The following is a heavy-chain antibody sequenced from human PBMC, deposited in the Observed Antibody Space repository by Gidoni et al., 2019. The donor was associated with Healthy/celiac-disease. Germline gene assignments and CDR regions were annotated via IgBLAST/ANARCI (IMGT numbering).Heavy chain of an antibody. CDR1: GFSFTNYW. CDR3: ARDWPAARGRENWFDF. J-gene: IGHJ5*01. CDR2: IKQDGSVK. D-gene: IGHD6-6*01. Sequence: VEVVESGGGLVQPGGSLRLSCAASGFSFTNYWMGWVRQAPGKGLEWVDNIKQDGSVKGYVDSVKGRFTISRDNARNSLSLQMNSLRAEDTAVYYCARDWPAARGRENWFDFGGQGTLVTVSS. V-gene: IGHV3-7*01.